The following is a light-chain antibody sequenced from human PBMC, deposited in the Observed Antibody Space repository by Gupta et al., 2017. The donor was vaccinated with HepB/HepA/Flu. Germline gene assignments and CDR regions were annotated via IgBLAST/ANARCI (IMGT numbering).Light chain of an antibody. V-gene: IGLV4-60*03. Sequence: TQSSSAPSPLGSSVKLTCTLSSGYSHYSIGWHQQQPGKSPRFLVKVGSGGRYNTGSGIPDRFSGSWSGAARYLTISNLQSEDEADYCCETWDSNIRVFGGGTELSVL. CDR3: ETWDSNIRV. CDR2: VGSGGRY. J-gene: IGLJ2*01. CDR1: SGYSHYS.